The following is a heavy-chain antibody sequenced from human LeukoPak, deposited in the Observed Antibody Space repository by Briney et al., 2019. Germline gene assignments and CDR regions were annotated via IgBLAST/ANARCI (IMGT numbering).Heavy chain of an antibody. Sequence: SETLSLTCAVSGVSISSSNWWSWVRQPPGKGLEWIGQIFHSGITNYNPSLKSRVTISVDKSKNQFSLKLSSVTAADTAVYYCARDLVVVVAASYYYYMDVWGKGTTVTVSS. J-gene: IGHJ6*03. CDR3: ARDLVVVVAASYYYYMDV. V-gene: IGHV4-4*02. CDR1: GVSISSSNW. D-gene: IGHD2-15*01. CDR2: IFHSGIT.